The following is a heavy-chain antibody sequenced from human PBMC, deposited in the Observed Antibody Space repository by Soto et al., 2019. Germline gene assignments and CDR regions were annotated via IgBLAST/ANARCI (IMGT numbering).Heavy chain of an antibody. CDR1: GVNFSGSS. V-gene: IGHV3-23*01. D-gene: IGHD3-3*01. CDR2: INSTGWTT. J-gene: IGHJ4*02. CDR3: ASYDYWRFDY. Sequence: SGGSLRLSCAACGVNFSGSSMRWVSKAPGKVLDWGSGINSTGWTTSYTGPVTGRCTNCKDNSYNTLHLQINRQRVDYKAVYYCASYDYWRFDYWGQGILVTVSS.